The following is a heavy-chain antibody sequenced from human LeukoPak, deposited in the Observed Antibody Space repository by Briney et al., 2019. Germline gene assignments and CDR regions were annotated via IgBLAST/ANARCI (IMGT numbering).Heavy chain of an antibody. D-gene: IGHD3-10*01. CDR2: INHSGST. Sequence: SETLSLTCAVYGGSFSGYYWSWIRQPPGKGLEWIGEINHSGSTNYNPSLKSRVTISVDTSKNQFSLKLSSVTAADTAVYYCARETMVRFDPWGQGTLVTVSS. J-gene: IGHJ5*02. CDR3: ARETMVRFDP. V-gene: IGHV4-34*01. CDR1: GGSFSGYY.